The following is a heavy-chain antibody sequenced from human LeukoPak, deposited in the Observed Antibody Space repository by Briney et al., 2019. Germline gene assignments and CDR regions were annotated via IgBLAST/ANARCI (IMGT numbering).Heavy chain of an antibody. Sequence: TGGSLRLSCAASGFTFSSYWMHWVRQAPGKGLVWVSRINSEGSSTSYADSVKGRFTISRDNAKNTLYLQMNSLRAEDTAVYYCARESLEVVTRGGTDAFDIWGQGTMVTVSS. CDR1: GFTFSSYW. J-gene: IGHJ3*02. CDR2: INSEGSST. CDR3: ARESLEVVTRGGTDAFDI. D-gene: IGHD4-23*01. V-gene: IGHV3-74*01.